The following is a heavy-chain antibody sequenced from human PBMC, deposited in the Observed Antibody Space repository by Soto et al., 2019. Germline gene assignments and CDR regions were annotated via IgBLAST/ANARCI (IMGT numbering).Heavy chain of an antibody. CDR2: ISAYNGNT. J-gene: IGHJ4*02. V-gene: IGHV1-18*01. CDR1: GYTFTSYG. D-gene: IGHD3-22*01. CDR3: ARERPRYYYDSSGPGGDLDY. Sequence: ASVKVSCKASGYTFTSYGISWVRQAPGQGLEWMGWISAYNGNTNYAQKLQGRVTMTTDTSTSTAYMELRSLRSDDTAVYYCARERPRYYYDSSGPGGDLDYWGQGTLVTVS.